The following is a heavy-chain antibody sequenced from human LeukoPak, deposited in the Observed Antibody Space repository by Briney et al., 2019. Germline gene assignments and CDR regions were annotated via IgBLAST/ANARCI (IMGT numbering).Heavy chain of an antibody. CDR1: GGTISSYY. Sequence: SETLSLTCTASGGTISSYYWSWIRQPAGKGLEWIARIYTSGSTNYNPSLKSRVTMSVDTSKNQFSLKLSSVTAADAAVYYCARDSPRFQNFDYWGQGTLVTVSS. V-gene: IGHV4-4*07. D-gene: IGHD2-21*01. J-gene: IGHJ4*02. CDR2: IYTSGST. CDR3: ARDSPRFQNFDY.